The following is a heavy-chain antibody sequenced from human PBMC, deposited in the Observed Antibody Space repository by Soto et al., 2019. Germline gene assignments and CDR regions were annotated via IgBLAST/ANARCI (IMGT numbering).Heavy chain of an antibody. CDR1: GFTFSTYS. CDR2: IGVVTTTF. D-gene: IGHD1-26*01. Sequence: LRLSCAASGFTFSTYSMNWVRQAPGKGLEWISYIGVVTTTFYYADSVMGRFTISRDNFKKVVYLHLSGLRVEDTAIYYCAKDWVGGSNNYQLDYWGQGTAVTVSS. V-gene: IGHV3-48*01. J-gene: IGHJ4*02. CDR3: AKDWVGGSNNYQLDY.